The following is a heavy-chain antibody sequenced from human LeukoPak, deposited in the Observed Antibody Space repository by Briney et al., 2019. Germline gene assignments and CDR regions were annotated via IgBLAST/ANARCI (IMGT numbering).Heavy chain of an antibody. CDR2: INSDGSST. CDR1: GFTFSSYW. J-gene: IGHJ1*01. CDR3: AIQRGTSCREYFQH. V-gene: IGHV3-74*01. Sequence: PGGSLRLSCAASGFTFSSYWMHWVRQAPGKGLGGVSRINSDGSSTNYADSVKGRFTISRDNAKNTLYLQMNSLRAEDTAVYYCAIQRGTSCREYFQHWGQGTLVTVSS. D-gene: IGHD2-2*01.